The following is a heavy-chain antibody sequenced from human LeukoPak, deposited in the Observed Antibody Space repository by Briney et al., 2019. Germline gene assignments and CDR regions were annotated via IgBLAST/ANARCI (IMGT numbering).Heavy chain of an antibody. Sequence: GGSLRLSCAASGFTFDDYGMSWVRQAPGKGLEWVSGINWNDGSTGYADSVKGRFTISRDNAKNSLYLQMNSLRAEDTALYYCARGYCSSTSCYFDYWGQGTLVTVSS. D-gene: IGHD2-2*01. V-gene: IGHV3-20*04. CDR1: GFTFDDYG. J-gene: IGHJ4*02. CDR2: INWNDGST. CDR3: ARGYCSSTSCYFDY.